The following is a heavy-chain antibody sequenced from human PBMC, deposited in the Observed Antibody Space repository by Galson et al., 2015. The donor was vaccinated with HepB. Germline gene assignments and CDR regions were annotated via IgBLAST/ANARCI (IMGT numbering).Heavy chain of an antibody. J-gene: IGHJ4*02. CDR1: GFTFSGYA. CDR2: ISGSGGST. Sequence: SLRLSCAASGFTFSGYAMSWVRQAPGKGLEWVSAISGSGGSTYYADSVKGRFTISRDNSKNTLYLQMNSLRAEDTAVYYCAKPKNDYVWGSYRHFFDYWGQGTLVTVSS. V-gene: IGHV3-23*01. CDR3: AKPKNDYVWGSYRHFFDY. D-gene: IGHD3-16*02.